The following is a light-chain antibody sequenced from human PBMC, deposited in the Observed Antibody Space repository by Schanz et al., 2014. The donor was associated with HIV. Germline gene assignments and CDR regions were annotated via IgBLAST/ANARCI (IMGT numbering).Light chain of an antibody. CDR1: QSVSSN. CDR3: QQRTSWPLT. V-gene: IGKV3-11*01. J-gene: IGKJ4*01. CDR2: DVS. Sequence: EIVMTQSPATLSVSPGERATLSCRASQSVSSNLAWYQQKPGQAPRLLIHDVSNRATGIPARFSGSGFGTDFTLTISSLEPEDFAVYYCQQRTSWPLTFGGGTRVEIK.